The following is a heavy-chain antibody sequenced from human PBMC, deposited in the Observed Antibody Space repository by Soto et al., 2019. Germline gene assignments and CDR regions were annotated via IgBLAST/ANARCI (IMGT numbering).Heavy chain of an antibody. CDR1: GGSISVYY. CDR2: IYDSGSP. CDR3: ARGVGSSPPRY. D-gene: IGHD1-26*01. V-gene: IGHV4-59*01. J-gene: IGHJ4*02. Sequence: QVQLQESGPGQVKPSETLSLTCTISGGSISVYYWSWIRQPPGQALEWIGYIYDSGSPYYNPSLRSRVIISADTSKNQFPPKLTSATAADTAVYYCARGVGSSPPRYWGRGTLVTVSS.